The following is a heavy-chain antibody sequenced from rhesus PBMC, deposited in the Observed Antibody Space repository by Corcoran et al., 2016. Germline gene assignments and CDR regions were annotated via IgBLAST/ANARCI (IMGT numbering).Heavy chain of an antibody. CDR2: IYGNSAST. CDR1: GGSISDSYY. J-gene: IGHJ3*01. CDR3: VGGAFDF. Sequence: QVQLQESGPGLVKPSETLSLTCAVSGGSISDSYYWNWIRQPPGKGLEWIGNIYGNSASTYYNPSLKSRVTISKDTSKNQFVLKLSSVTAADTAVYDCVGGAFDFWGQGLRVTVSS. V-gene: IGHV4S9*01. D-gene: IGHD3-34*01.